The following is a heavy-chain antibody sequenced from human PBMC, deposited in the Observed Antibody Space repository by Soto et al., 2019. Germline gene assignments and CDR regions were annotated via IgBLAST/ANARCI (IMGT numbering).Heavy chain of an antibody. Sequence: QVQLVESGGGVVQPGRSLRLSCAASGFTFSSYAMHWVRQAPGKGREWVAVISYDGSNKYYADSVKGRFTISRDNSKNTLYLQMNSLRAEDTAVYYCARAYYDFWSGFPNWFDPWGQGTLVTVSS. D-gene: IGHD3-3*01. CDR3: ARAYYDFWSGFPNWFDP. V-gene: IGHV3-30-3*01. CDR1: GFTFSSYA. J-gene: IGHJ5*02. CDR2: ISYDGSNK.